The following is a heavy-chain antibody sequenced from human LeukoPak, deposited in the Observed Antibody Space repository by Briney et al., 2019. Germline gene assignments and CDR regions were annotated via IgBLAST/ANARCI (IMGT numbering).Heavy chain of an antibody. CDR1: GYTLTTYG. Sequence: ASVKVSCKASGYTLTTYGVGWVRQAPGQGLEWMGWISAYTGDTSYAQKLQGRVTMTTDTSTSTAYMELRSLRSDDTAVYYCARTPRYDFWSGYLFDYWGQGTLVTLSS. CDR3: ARTPRYDFWSGYLFDY. J-gene: IGHJ4*02. D-gene: IGHD3-3*01. CDR2: ISAYTGDT. V-gene: IGHV1-18*01.